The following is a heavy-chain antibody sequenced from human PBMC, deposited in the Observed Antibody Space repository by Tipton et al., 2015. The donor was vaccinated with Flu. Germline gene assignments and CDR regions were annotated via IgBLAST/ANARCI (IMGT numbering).Heavy chain of an antibody. V-gene: IGHV4-38-2*02. CDR2: VFHTGST. J-gene: IGHJ5*02. Sequence: GLVKPSETLSLTCTISGHSISSDYYWGWIRQPPGKGLEWIGNVFHTGSTYHNPSLKSRVTISVDTSKNQFSLKVFSVTAADTAVYYCARRDYCNYVSDPKSLFDPWGQGILVTVSS. D-gene: IGHD4-11*01. CDR3: ARRDYCNYVSDPKSLFDP. CDR1: GHSISSDYY.